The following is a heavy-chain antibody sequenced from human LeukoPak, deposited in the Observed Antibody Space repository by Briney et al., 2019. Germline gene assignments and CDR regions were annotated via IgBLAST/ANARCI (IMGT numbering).Heavy chain of an antibody. J-gene: IGHJ4*02. CDR3: ARHGSGSYSFFDY. Sequence: SETLSLTCTVSGGSISSYYWSWIRQPPGKGLEWIGYIYTSGSTNYNPSLKSRVTISVDTSKNQFSLKLSSVTAADTAVYYCARHGSGSYSFFDYWGQGTLVTVSP. D-gene: IGHD1-26*01. V-gene: IGHV4-4*09. CDR2: IYTSGST. CDR1: GGSISSYY.